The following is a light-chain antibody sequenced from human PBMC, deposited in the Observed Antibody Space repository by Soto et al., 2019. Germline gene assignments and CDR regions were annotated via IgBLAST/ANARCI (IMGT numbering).Light chain of an antibody. CDR2: GAS. V-gene: IGKV3-20*01. CDR1: QSVSSSY. J-gene: IGKJ1*01. Sequence: EIVLTQSPGTLSLSPGERATLSCRASQSVSSSYLAWYQQKPGQAPRLLIYGASCRATGIPDRFSGSGSGTDFPLTISRLEPEDFALYYCQQYGSSSWTFGQGPKVEIK. CDR3: QQYGSSSWT.